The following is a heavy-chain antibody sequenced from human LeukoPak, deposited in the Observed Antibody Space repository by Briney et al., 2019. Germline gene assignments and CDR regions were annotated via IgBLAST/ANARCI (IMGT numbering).Heavy chain of an antibody. Sequence: SETLSLTCAVHGGSFSDYDWSWIRRPPGKGLEWIGEINQSGDTNCDPSLKSRVSMSIDTSKSQFSLNLRSVTAADTAVYYCARYVPVRTGTTRASFDYWGQGTLVTVSS. CDR1: GGSFSDYD. CDR3: ARYVPVRTGTTRASFDY. J-gene: IGHJ4*02. CDR2: INQSGDT. D-gene: IGHD1-1*01. V-gene: IGHV4-34*01.